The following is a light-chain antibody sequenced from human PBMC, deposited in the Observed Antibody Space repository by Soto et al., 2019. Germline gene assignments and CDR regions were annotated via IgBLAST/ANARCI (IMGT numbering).Light chain of an antibody. V-gene: IGKV4-1*01. CDR3: QQYYSSPLT. Sequence: DIVMTQSPDSLAVSLGETATINCKSSQSILYSSNNKNYLTWYPQKPGQPPKLLIYWASTRESGVPDRFSGSGSGTDFTLTISRXXAEDVAVYYCQQYYSSPLTFGGGTKVEIK. J-gene: IGKJ4*01. CDR1: QSILYSSNNKNY. CDR2: WAS.